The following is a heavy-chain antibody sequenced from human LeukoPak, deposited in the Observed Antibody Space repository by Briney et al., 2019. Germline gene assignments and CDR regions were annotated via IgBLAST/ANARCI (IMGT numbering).Heavy chain of an antibody. Sequence: ASVKVSCKASGYTFVNSGITWVRQAPGQGLEWMGWISAYNANTNYEQKFRGRVAMTTDTSTSTAYMELRSLRSGDTAMYYCARDLSDCSSTSCPFDYWGQGTLVTVSS. CDR3: ARDLSDCSSTSCPFDY. CDR2: ISAYNANT. D-gene: IGHD2-2*01. CDR1: GYTFVNSG. V-gene: IGHV1-18*01. J-gene: IGHJ4*02.